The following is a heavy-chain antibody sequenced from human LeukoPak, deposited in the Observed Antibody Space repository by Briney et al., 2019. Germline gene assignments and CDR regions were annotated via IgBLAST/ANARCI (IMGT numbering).Heavy chain of an antibody. CDR3: ARDAGGYGFYGDC. J-gene: IGHJ4*02. Sequence: PGGSLRLSCAASGFTFSSYWMSWVRQAPGKGLEWVANIKQDGSEKYHVDSVKGRFTISRDNAKNSLYLQMNSLRAEDTAVYYCARDAGGYGFYGDCWGQGTLVAVSS. CDR2: IKQDGSEK. CDR1: GFTFSSYW. D-gene: IGHD5-18*01. V-gene: IGHV3-7*01.